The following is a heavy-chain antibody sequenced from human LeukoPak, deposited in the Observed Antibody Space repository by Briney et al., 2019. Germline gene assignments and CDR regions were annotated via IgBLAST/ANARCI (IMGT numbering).Heavy chain of an antibody. J-gene: IGHJ4*02. CDR2: ISAYNGNT. V-gene: IGHV1-18*03. CDR1: GYTFTSYG. CDR3: ARGSAMALKQLVRHFDS. D-gene: IGHD6-6*01. Sequence: APVKVSCKASGYTFTSYGISWVRQAPGQGLEWMGWISAYNGNTKYAQKLQDRVTMTTDTSTTTAYMEVRSLTSDDMAVYYCARGSAMALKQLVRHFDSWGQGTLVIVSS.